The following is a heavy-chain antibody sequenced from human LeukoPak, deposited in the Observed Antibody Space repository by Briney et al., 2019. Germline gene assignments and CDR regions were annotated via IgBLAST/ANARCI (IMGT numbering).Heavy chain of an antibody. J-gene: IGHJ4*02. CDR2: IIPIFGTA. D-gene: IGHD2-21*02. Sequence: ASVKVSCKASGGTFSSYAISWVRRAPGQGLEWMGGIIPIFGTANYAQKFRGRVTITADESTSTAYMELSSLRSEDTAVYYCATSSWVTATRPGKDWGQGTLVTVSS. CDR3: ATSSWVTATRPGKD. CDR1: GGTFSSYA. V-gene: IGHV1-69*13.